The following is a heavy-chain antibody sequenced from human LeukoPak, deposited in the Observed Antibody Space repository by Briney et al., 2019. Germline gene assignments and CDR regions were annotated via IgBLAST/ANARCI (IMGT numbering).Heavy chain of an antibody. CDR3: AKDSDYGDYEKGY. J-gene: IGHJ4*02. CDR2: ISGSGGST. Sequence: GGSLRLSCAASGFTFSSYAMSWVRQAPGKGLEWVSAISGSGGSTYYADSVKGRFTVPRDNSKNTLYLQMNSLRAEDTAVYYCAKDSDYGDYEKGYWGQGTLVTVSS. D-gene: IGHD4-17*01. V-gene: IGHV3-23*01. CDR1: GFTFSSYA.